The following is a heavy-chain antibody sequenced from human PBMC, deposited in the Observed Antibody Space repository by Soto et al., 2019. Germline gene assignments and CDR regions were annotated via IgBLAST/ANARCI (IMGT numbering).Heavy chain of an antibody. CDR1: GFTFSSYA. Sequence: PGGSLRLSCAASGFTFSSYAMNWVRQAPGKGLEWVSGISGSGDSTYYADSVKGRFTVSRDNSKNTLYLQMNSLRAEDTAVFYFAKERSSGWRFAFWAQGTPVTGSS. V-gene: IGHV3-23*01. CDR2: ISGSGDST. CDR3: AKERSSGWRFAF. J-gene: IGHJ4*02. D-gene: IGHD6-19*01.